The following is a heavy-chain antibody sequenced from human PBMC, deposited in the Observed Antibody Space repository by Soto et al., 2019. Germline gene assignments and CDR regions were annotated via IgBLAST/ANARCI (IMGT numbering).Heavy chain of an antibody. Sequence: KSSETLSLTCTVSGGSISSSSYYWGWIRQPPGKGLEWIGSIYYSGSTYYNPSLKSRVTISVDTSKNQFSLKLSSVTAADTAVYYCATQIVVVPAASGGWFDPWGQGTLVTVSS. CDR1: GGSISSSSYY. CDR2: IYYSGST. V-gene: IGHV4-39*01. D-gene: IGHD2-2*01. CDR3: ATQIVVVPAASGGWFDP. J-gene: IGHJ5*02.